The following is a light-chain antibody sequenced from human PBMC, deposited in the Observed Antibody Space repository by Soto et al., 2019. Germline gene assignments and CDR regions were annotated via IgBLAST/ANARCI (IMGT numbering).Light chain of an antibody. CDR3: ASWDDSLKGPV. CDR2: TNT. Sequence: QSVLTQPPSASGTPGQRVTISCSGSSSNVGGNPVNWYQHVPTTSPKLLIYTNTQRPSGVPDRLSGSKSGTSASLAISGLQSEDEADYYCASWDDSLKGPVFGTGTKVTVL. V-gene: IGLV1-44*01. J-gene: IGLJ1*01. CDR1: SSNVGGNP.